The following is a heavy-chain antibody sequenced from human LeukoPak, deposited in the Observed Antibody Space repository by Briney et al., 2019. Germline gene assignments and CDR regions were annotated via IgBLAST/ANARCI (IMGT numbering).Heavy chain of an antibody. CDR2: IYTTGSTDST. J-gene: IGHJ4*02. CDR1: GGSISNTY. CDR3: AGFGAGSYY. D-gene: IGHD3-10*01. Sequence: SETLSLTCTVSGGSISNTYCSWIRQPAGKGLEWIGRIYTTGSTDSTDFNPSLKSRVTMSVDTSKNQFSLKLGSVTAADTAVYYCAGFGAGSYYWGQGTLVTVSS. V-gene: IGHV4-4*07.